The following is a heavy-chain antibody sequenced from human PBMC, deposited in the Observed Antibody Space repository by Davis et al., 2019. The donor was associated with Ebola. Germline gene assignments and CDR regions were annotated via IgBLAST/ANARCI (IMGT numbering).Heavy chain of an antibody. Sequence: ASVKVSCKASGYTFTSYYMHWVRQAPGQGLEWMGIINPSGGSTSYAQKFQGRVTMTRDTSTSTVYMELSSLRSEDTAVYYCARVGGSGSSDPGAFDIWGQGTMVTVSS. D-gene: IGHD1-26*01. CDR3: ARVGGSGSSDPGAFDI. CDR1: GYTFTSYY. V-gene: IGHV1-46*01. J-gene: IGHJ3*02. CDR2: INPSGGST.